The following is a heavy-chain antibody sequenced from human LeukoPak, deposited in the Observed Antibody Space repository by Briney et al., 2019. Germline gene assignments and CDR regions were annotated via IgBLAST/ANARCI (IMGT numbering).Heavy chain of an antibody. D-gene: IGHD3-22*01. V-gene: IGHV3-21*01. Sequence: GGSLRLSCAASGFTFSSYSMNWVRQAPGKGLEWVSSISSSSSYIYYADSVKGRFTISRDNAKNSLYLQMNSLRAEDTAVYYCARTRPYYYDSPNPPGSRWFDPWGQGTLVTVSS. CDR3: ARTRPYYYDSPNPPGSRWFDP. J-gene: IGHJ5*02. CDR2: ISSSSSYI. CDR1: GFTFSSYS.